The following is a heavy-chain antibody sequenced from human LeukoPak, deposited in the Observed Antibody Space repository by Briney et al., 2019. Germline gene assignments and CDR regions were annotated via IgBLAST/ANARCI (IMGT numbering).Heavy chain of an antibody. CDR2: MRYDGSNK. D-gene: IGHD5-18*01. Sequence: GGSLRLSCAASGFTFSRFWMSWVRQAPGKGLEWVAFMRYDGSNKYYADSVKGRFIISRDNSRNTLYLQMNSVRGDDTAVYYCAKTAPRSIQVWDYWGQGTLVTVTS. V-gene: IGHV3-30*02. J-gene: IGHJ4*02. CDR1: GFTFSRFW. CDR3: AKTAPRSIQVWDY.